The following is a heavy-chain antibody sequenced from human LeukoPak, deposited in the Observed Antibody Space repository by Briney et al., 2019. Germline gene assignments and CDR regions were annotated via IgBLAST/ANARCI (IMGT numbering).Heavy chain of an antibody. Sequence: GASVKVSCKASGYTFSGYYIHWVRQAPGQGLEWMGWINPNSGGTNYAQKFQGRVTMTRDTSISTAYMELSRLRSDDTAVYYCASTINSSSGPNYWGQGTLVTVSS. CDR3: ASTINSSSGPNY. D-gene: IGHD6-13*01. J-gene: IGHJ4*02. CDR1: GYTFSGYY. V-gene: IGHV1-2*02. CDR2: INPNSGGT.